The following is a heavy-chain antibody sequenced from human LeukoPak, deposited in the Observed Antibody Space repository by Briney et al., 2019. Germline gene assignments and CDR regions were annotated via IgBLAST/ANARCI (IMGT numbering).Heavy chain of an antibody. D-gene: IGHD5-18*01. Sequence: GRSLRLSCAASGFTFSDYGIHWVRQAPGKGLEWVAVISYDGSHKSYSDSVKGRFTISRDNSKDTLYLQMNSLRGQDTAVYYCAKGRPRDTAMVPEFDYWGQGTLVTVSS. CDR3: AKGRPRDTAMVPEFDY. J-gene: IGHJ4*02. CDR2: ISYDGSHK. V-gene: IGHV3-30*18. CDR1: GFTFSDYG.